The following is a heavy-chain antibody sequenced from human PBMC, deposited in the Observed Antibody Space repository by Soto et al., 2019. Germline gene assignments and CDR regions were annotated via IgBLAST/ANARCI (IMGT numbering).Heavy chain of an antibody. V-gene: IGHV3-33*01. CDR3: ARDPGDYYDSSGLDY. Sequence: QVQLVESGGGVVQPGRSLRLSCAASGFTFSSYGMHWVRQAPGQGLESVAVIWYYGSNKYYADSVKGRFTITRDNSKNTLYLQMNSLRAEDTAVYYCARDPGDYYDSSGLDYWGQGTLVTVSS. CDR2: IWYYGSNK. D-gene: IGHD3-22*01. J-gene: IGHJ4*02. CDR1: GFTFSSYG.